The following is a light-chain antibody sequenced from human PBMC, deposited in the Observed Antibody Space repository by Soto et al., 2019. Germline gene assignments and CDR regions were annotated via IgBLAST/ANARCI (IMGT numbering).Light chain of an antibody. CDR1: QGISSW. CDR2: KAS. CDR3: QQHTT. J-gene: IGKJ1*01. Sequence: DIQMTQSPSALSASVGDRVTITCRGSQGISSWLAWYQHKPGKAPRLLVYKASSLASGVPSRFSGSGSGTEFTLSISSLKPEDVATYHCQQHTTFGQGTKVEI. V-gene: IGKV1-5*03.